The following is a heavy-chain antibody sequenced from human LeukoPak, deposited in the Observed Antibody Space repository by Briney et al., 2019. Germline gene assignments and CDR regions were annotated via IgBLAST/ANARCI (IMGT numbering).Heavy chain of an antibody. Sequence: KASETLSLTCTVSGYSISSGYYWGWIRQPPGKGLEWIGSIYHSGSTYYNPSLKSRVTISVDTSKNQFSLKLSSVTAADTAVYYCARELYSGWYHHDAFDIWGQGTMVTVSS. V-gene: IGHV4-38-2*02. CDR3: ARELYSGWYHHDAFDI. J-gene: IGHJ3*02. CDR1: GYSISSGYY. D-gene: IGHD6-19*01. CDR2: IYHSGST.